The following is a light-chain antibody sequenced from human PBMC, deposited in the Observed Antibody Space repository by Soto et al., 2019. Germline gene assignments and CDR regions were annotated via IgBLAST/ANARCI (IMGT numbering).Light chain of an antibody. V-gene: IGKV3-20*01. CDR1: QSVSIL. Sequence: EIVMTQSPATLSVSPGERATLSCRASQSVSILLAWYQQKPGQAPRLLIYGTSIRASGVPERFSGGGSGTDFTLTITRLEPEDFAVYYCQQYGSSLFTFGPGTKVDIK. J-gene: IGKJ3*01. CDR3: QQYGSSLFT. CDR2: GTS.